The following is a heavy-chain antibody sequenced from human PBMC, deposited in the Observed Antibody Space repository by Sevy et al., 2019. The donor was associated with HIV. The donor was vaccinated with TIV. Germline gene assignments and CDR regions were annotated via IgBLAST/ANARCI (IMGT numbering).Heavy chain of an antibody. CDR2: ISNAGGKK. CDR1: GFIFDDYG. CDR3: TKDPPVYGDFPYGTDL. Sequence: GGSLRLSCIGSGFIFDDYGMHWVRQAPGKGLEWVALISNAGGKKYYADSVKGRFTISRVNFKNTLYLQMNTLRRDDTAAYFCTKDPPVYGDFPYGTDLWGQGTTVTVSS. V-gene: IGHV3-30*18. D-gene: IGHD4-17*01. J-gene: IGHJ6*02.